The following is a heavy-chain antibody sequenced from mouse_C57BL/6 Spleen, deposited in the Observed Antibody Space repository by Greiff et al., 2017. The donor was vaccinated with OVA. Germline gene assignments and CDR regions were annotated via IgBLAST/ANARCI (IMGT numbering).Heavy chain of an antibody. CDR1: GYTFTDYY. V-gene: IGHV1-75*01. D-gene: IGHD1-1*01. J-gene: IGHJ2*01. CDR2: IFPGSGST. CDR3: AREGGRDYFDY. Sequence: VQLQQSGPELVKPGASVKISCKASGYTFTDYYINWVKQRPGQGLEWIGWIFPGSGSTYYNAKFTGKATLTVDQSSSTAYMLLSNLTSEDSAVYCCAREGGRDYFDYWGQGTTLTVSS.